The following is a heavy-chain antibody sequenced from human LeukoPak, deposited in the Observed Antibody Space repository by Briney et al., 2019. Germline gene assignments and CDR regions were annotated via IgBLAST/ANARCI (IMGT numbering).Heavy chain of an antibody. J-gene: IGHJ4*02. D-gene: IGHD3-10*01. CDR2: INSDGSTT. CDR1: GFTFSNYW. CDR3: TRGGVDY. V-gene: IGHV3-74*01. Sequence: GGPLRLSCAASGFTFSNYWMHWVRQAPGKGLVWVSRINSDGSTTTYADSVKGRFTISRDNAKNTLYLQMNSLRAEDTAVYFCTRGGVDYWGQGTLVTVSS.